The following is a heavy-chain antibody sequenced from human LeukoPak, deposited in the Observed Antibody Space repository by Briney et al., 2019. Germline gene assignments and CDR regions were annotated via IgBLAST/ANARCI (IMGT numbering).Heavy chain of an antibody. Sequence: GGSLRLSCAASGFTFSTYWMSWVRQAPGKGLEWVSSISSSSSYIYYADSVKGRFTISRDNAKNSLYLQMNSLRAEDTAVYYCARIDYFYGMDVWGQGTTVTVSS. CDR3: ARIDYFYGMDV. CDR1: GFTFSTYW. V-gene: IGHV3-21*01. CDR2: ISSSSSYI. J-gene: IGHJ6*02.